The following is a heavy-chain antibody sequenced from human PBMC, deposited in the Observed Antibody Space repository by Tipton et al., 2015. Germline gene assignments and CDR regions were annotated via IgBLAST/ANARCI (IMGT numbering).Heavy chain of an antibody. CDR2: IYYSGST. CDR1: GGSISSYY. CDR3: ARDDHQLDAFDI. D-gene: IGHD1-1*01. J-gene: IGHJ3*02. V-gene: IGHV4-59*01. Sequence: LRLSCTVSGGSISSYYWSWIRQPPGKGLEWIGYIYYSGSTNYNPSLKSRVTISVDTSKNEFSLKLTSVTAADAAIYYCARDDHQLDAFDIWGQGTMVTVSS.